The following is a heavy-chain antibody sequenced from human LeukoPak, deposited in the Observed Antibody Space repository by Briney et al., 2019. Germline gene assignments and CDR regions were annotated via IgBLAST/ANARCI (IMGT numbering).Heavy chain of an antibody. Sequence: ASVKVSCKASGYTFTGYYTHWVRQAPGQGLEWMGWINPNSGGTNYQGRVTMTRDTSISTAYMELSRLRSDDTAVYYCARDSSGWMYYYYMDVWGKGTTVTVSS. J-gene: IGHJ6*03. V-gene: IGHV1-2*02. CDR3: ARDSSGWMYYYYMDV. CDR2: INPNSGGT. CDR1: GYTFTGYY. D-gene: IGHD6-19*01.